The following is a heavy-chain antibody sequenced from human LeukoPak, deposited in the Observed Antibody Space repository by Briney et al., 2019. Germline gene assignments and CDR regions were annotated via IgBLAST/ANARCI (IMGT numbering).Heavy chain of an antibody. CDR2: IYTSGST. Sequence: SETLSLTCTVSGGSISSSSYYWGWIRQPPGKGLEWIGRIYTSGSTNYNPSLKSRVTISVDTSKNQFSLKLSSVTAADTAVYYCARFTIFGVAPSYYFDYWGQGTLVTVSS. CDR1: GGSISSSSYY. J-gene: IGHJ4*02. D-gene: IGHD3-3*01. V-gene: IGHV4-61*02. CDR3: ARFTIFGVAPSYYFDY.